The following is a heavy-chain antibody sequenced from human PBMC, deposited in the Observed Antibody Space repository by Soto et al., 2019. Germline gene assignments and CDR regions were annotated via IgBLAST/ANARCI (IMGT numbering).Heavy chain of an antibody. CDR3: VRRRASTPNWFDP. CDR1: GGSISGSSYY. Sequence: PSETLSLTCTVSGGSISGSSYYWGWIRQPPGKGLEWIGSIYYSGSTYYNPSLKSRVTISADTSTNQFSLKLSSVTAADTAVYYCVRRRASTPNWFDPWGQGTLVTVSS. V-gene: IGHV4-39*01. J-gene: IGHJ5*02. CDR2: IYYSGST.